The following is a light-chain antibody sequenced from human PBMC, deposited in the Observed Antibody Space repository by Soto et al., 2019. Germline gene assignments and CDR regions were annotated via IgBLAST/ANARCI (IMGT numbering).Light chain of an antibody. V-gene: IGLV2-14*01. Sequence: QSSLTQPASVSGSPGQSTTISCTGTSSDVGGYNYVSWYQQHPGKAPKLMIYDVSNRPSGVSNRFSGSKSGNTASLTISGLQAEDEADYYCSSYTSISLYVFGTGTRSPS. CDR2: DVS. CDR1: SSDVGGYNY. J-gene: IGLJ1*01. CDR3: SSYTSISLYV.